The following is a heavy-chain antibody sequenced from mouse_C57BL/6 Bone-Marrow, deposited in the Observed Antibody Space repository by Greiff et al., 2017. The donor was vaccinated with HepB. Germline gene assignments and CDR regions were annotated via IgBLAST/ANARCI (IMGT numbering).Heavy chain of an antibody. J-gene: IGHJ1*03. CDR2: IYPGSGST. CDR1: GYTFTGYW. V-gene: IGHV1-9*01. Sequence: QVQLQQSGAELIKPGASVKVSCKASGYTFTGYWIEWVKQRPGHGLEWIGVIYPGSGSTNYNEKFKGKATLTADTSSNTAYMQLSSLTSEDSAIYYCASTYYGTSDLDFDVWGTGTTVTVSS. CDR3: ASTYYGTSDLDFDV. D-gene: IGHD2-10*01.